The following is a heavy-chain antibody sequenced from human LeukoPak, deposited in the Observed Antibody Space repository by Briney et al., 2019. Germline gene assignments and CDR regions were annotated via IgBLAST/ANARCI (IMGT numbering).Heavy chain of an antibody. CDR1: GYTFTRYY. CDR3: ARVEVATISYGY. CDR2: INPNSGGT. D-gene: IGHD5-12*01. Sequence: GASVKVSCKASGYTFTRYYMHWVRQAPGQGLEWRGWINPNSGGTNYAQKFQGRVTMTRDTSISTAYMELSRLRSDDTAVYYCARVEVATISYGYWGQGTLVTVSS. V-gene: IGHV1-2*02. J-gene: IGHJ4*02.